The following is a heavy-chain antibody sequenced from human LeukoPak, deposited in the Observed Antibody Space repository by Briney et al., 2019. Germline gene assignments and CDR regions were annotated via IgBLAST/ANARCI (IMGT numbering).Heavy chain of an antibody. CDR3: ARGQPYDFLYYYYYMDV. Sequence: GGSLRLSCAASGFTFSSYAMSWVRQAPGKGLEWVSAISGSGGSTYYADSVKGRFTISRDNSKNTLYLQMNSLRAEDTALYYCARGQPYDFLYYYYYMDVWGKGTTVTVSS. D-gene: IGHD3-3*01. V-gene: IGHV3-23*01. CDR2: ISGSGGST. J-gene: IGHJ6*03. CDR1: GFTFSSYA.